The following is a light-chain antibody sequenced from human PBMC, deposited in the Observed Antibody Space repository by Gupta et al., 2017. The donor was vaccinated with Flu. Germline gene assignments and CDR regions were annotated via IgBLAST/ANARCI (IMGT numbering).Light chain of an antibody. Sequence: EIVLTQSPATLSLSPGDRATLSCRASQSVSSYLAWYQQKPGQAPRLLIYDASNRATGIPARFSGSGSGTEFTLTISSLEPEDFAVYYCQHRSNCPLTFGGGTKVEIK. CDR1: QSVSSY. V-gene: IGKV3-11*01. J-gene: IGKJ4*01. CDR3: QHRSNCPLT. CDR2: DAS.